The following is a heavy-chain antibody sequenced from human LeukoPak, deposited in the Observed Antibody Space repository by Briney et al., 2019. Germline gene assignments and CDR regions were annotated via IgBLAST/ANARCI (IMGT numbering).Heavy chain of an antibody. CDR2: ISYDGIDK. V-gene: IGHV3-30*01. CDR1: GFTFSSHA. D-gene: IGHD2-2*01. CDR3: ARDRGFCSGTSCAYIYYYMDV. J-gene: IGHJ6*03. Sequence: PGESLRLSCAASGFTFSSHAIHWVRQAPGKGLEWVAAISYDGIDKLYAASVKGRFTISRDNVRNTLYLQMDSLRAEDTAVYFCARDRGFCSGTSCAYIYYYMDVWGNGTTASVSS.